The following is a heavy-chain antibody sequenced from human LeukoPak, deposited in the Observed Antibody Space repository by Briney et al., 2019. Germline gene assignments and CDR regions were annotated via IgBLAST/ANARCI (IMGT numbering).Heavy chain of an antibody. CDR2: IYYSGST. V-gene: IGHV4-61*01. CDR3: ARQGQLLLMADY. CDR1: GGSVSSGSYY. D-gene: IGHD2-15*01. J-gene: IGHJ4*02. Sequence: SETLSLTCTVSGGSVSSGSYYWSWIRQPPGKGLEWIGYIYYSGSTNYNPSLKGRVTISVDTSKNQFSLKLSSVTAADTAVYYCARQGQLLLMADYWGQGTLVTVSS.